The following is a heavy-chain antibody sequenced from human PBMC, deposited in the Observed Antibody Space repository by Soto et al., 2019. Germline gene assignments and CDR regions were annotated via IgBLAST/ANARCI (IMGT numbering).Heavy chain of an antibody. V-gene: IGHV5-51*01. CDR3: ARVGYSSSWYIPGLYYYGMDV. CDR2: IYPGDSDT. J-gene: IGHJ6*02. CDR1: GYSFTSYW. Sequence: EESLKISCKGSGYSFTSYWIGWVRQMPGKGLEWMGIIYPGDSDTRYSPSFQGQVTISADKSISTAYLQWSSLKASDTAMYYCARVGYSSSWYIPGLYYYGMDVWGQGTTVTVSS. D-gene: IGHD6-13*01.